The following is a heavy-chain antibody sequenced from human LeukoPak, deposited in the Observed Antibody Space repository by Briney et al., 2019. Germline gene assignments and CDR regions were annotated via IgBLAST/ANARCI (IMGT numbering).Heavy chain of an antibody. V-gene: IGHV1-46*01. CDR3: ATPRPGYCSSSSCYRAAFGI. Sequence: ASVKVSCKASGYTFTSYYMHWVRQAPGQGLEWMGIINPSGGSTSYAQKFQGRVTMTRDTSTSTVYMELSSLRSEDTAVYYCATPRPGYCSSSSCYRAAFGIWGQGTMVTVSS. CDR1: GYTFTSYY. CDR2: INPSGGST. D-gene: IGHD2-2*02. J-gene: IGHJ3*02.